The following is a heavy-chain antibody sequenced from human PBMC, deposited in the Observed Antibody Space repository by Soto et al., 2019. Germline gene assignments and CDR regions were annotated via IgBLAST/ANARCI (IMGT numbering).Heavy chain of an antibody. D-gene: IGHD3-10*01. CDR1: GYTFSSYA. CDR2: ILSGGSS. CDR3: AKAGSGSMARGDHFDY. Sequence: EVQLLESGGGLLQPGGSLRLTCAASGYTFSSYAMSWVRQAPGEGLEWVSTILSGGSSYYADSVKGRFTISRDNSKNTLYLQMNSLRADDTAVYYCAKAGSGSMARGDHFDYWGQGTLVTVSS. J-gene: IGHJ4*02. V-gene: IGHV3-23*01.